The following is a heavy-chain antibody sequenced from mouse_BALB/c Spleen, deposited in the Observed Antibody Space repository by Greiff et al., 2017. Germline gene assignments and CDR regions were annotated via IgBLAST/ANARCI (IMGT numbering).Heavy chain of an antibody. CDR1: GFTFSSYT. Sequence: EVQGVESGGGLVKPGGSLKLSCAASGFTFSSYTMSWVRQTPEKRLEWVATISSGGSYTYYPDSVKGRFTISRDNAKNTLYLQMSSLKSEDTAMYYCTRVGDYDDYAMDYWGQGTSVTVSS. CDR3: TRVGDYDDYAMDY. J-gene: IGHJ4*01. CDR2: ISSGGSYT. V-gene: IGHV5-6-4*01. D-gene: IGHD2-4*01.